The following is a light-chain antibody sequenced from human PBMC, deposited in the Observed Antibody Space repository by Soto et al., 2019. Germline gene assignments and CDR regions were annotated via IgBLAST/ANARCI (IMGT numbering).Light chain of an antibody. CDR1: QSVSSSY. CDR2: GAS. CDR3: QQYGSSPPT. V-gene: IGKV3-20*01. J-gene: IGKJ1*01. Sequence: EIVLTQSPGTLSLSPGERATLSCRASQSVSSSYLAWYQQKPGQAPRLLIYGASSRATGIPDRFSGSGSGTGFTLTISRLEPEDLAVYYCQQYGSSPPTFGQGTKVEIK.